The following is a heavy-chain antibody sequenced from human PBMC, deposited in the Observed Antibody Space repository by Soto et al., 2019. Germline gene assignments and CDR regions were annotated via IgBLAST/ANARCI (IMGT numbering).Heavy chain of an antibody. J-gene: IGHJ5*02. CDR2: IYHSGGT. V-gene: IGHV4-30-2*01. CDR1: GGPITSGGYS. Sequence: SETLSLTCAVSGGPITSGGYSWSWIRRPPGKGLEWIGYIYHSGGTYYNPSLKNRVTLSIDRTKKQFSLKLKSVTAADTAVYYCVRDVAAVGTDWFDPWGQGTLVTVSS. D-gene: IGHD6-13*01. CDR3: VRDVAAVGTDWFDP.